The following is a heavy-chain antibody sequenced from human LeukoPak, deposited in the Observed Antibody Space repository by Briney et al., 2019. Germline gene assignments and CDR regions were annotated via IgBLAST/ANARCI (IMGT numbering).Heavy chain of an antibody. Sequence: PGGSLRLSCAASGFTFNNYVMSWVRQAPGRGLEWVSGIDYAGGSTNYADSVQGRFTVSRDNSKHTLYLQMNSLRAEDTAIYYCAATRVCGGVLLRPNCLYFEDWGQGTLGTVSS. CDR3: AATRVCGGVLLRPNCLYFED. D-gene: IGHD3-10*01. J-gene: IGHJ4*02. CDR2: IDYAGGST. CDR1: GFTFNNYV. V-gene: IGHV3-23*01.